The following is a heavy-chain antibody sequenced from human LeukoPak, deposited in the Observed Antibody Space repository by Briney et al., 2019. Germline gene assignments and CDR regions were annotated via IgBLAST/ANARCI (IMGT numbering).Heavy chain of an antibody. V-gene: IGHV3-23*01. D-gene: IGHD6-19*01. CDR3: AKDIAVAGYYFDY. J-gene: IGHJ4*02. CDR1: GFTFSSYA. Sequence: GGSLRLSCAASGFTFSSYAMSWVRQAPGKGLEWVSAISGSGGSTYYADSVKGRFTITRDNSKNTLYLQMNSLRAEDTAVYYCAKDIAVAGYYFDYWGQGTLVTVSS. CDR2: ISGSGGST.